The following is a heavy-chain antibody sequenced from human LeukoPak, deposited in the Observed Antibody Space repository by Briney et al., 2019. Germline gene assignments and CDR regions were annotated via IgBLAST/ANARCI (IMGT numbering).Heavy chain of an antibody. CDR3: ARIIQYNWFDP. D-gene: IGHD4-11*01. J-gene: IGHJ5*02. Sequence: GASVKVSCKASGYTFTSYGISWVRQAPGQGLEWMGWISAYNGNTNYAQKLQGRVTMTTDTSTSTACMELRSLRSDDTAVYYCARIIQYNWFDPWGQGTLVTVSS. CDR1: GYTFTSYG. CDR2: ISAYNGNT. V-gene: IGHV1-18*01.